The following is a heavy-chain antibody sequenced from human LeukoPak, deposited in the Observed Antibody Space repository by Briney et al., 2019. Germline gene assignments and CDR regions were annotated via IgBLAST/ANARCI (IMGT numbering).Heavy chain of an antibody. Sequence: GASVKVSCKASGGTFSRYVISWVRQAPGQGLEWMGGIIPIFGTANYAQKFQGRVTITADKSTSTAYMELSSLRSEDTAVYYCARRGGYSYGYRLDYWGQGTLVTVSS. CDR1: GGTFSRYV. J-gene: IGHJ4*02. V-gene: IGHV1-69*06. CDR3: ARRGGYSYGYRLDY. CDR2: IIPIFGTA. D-gene: IGHD5-18*01.